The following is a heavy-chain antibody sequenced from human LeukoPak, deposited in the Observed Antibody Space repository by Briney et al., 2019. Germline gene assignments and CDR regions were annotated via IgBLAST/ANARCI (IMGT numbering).Heavy chain of an antibody. CDR3: ARGPGSSRYYCYYMDV. CDR1: GFTFSSYA. V-gene: IGHV3-23*01. J-gene: IGHJ6*03. CDR2: ISGSGGST. D-gene: IGHD6-6*01. Sequence: PGGSLRLSCAASGFTFSSYAMSWVRQAPGKGLEWVSAISGSGGSTYYADSVKGRFTISRDNSKNTLYLQMNSPRAEDTAVDYCARGPGSSRYYCYYMDVWGKGTTVTVSS.